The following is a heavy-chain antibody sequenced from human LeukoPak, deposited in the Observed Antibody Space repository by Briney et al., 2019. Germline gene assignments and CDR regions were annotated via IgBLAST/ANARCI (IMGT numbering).Heavy chain of an antibody. V-gene: IGHV1-69*13. J-gene: IGHJ5*02. D-gene: IGHD6-13*01. CDR3: ARAGQQLVLGSWFDP. Sequence: SVKVSCKASGGTFSSYAISWVRQAPGQGLEWMGGIIPIFGTANYAQKFQGRVTITADESTSTAYMELSSLRSEDTAVYYCARAGQQLVLGSWFDPWGQGTLVTVSS. CDR1: GGTFSSYA. CDR2: IIPIFGTA.